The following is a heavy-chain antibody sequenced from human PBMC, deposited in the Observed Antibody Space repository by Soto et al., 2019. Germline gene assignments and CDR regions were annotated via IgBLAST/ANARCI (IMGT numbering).Heavy chain of an antibody. CDR3: ASLGGSGSYTDYYGMDV. D-gene: IGHD3-10*01. Sequence: QVQLQQWGAGLLKPSETLSLTCAVYGGAFSGYYWSWLRQPPGKGLEWIGEINHSGTTNYNPSLQSRVTISVDTSENQISLKLRSVTAADTAVYYCASLGGSGSYTDYYGMDVWGQGTTVTVSS. CDR1: GGAFSGYY. CDR2: INHSGTT. J-gene: IGHJ6*02. V-gene: IGHV4-34*01.